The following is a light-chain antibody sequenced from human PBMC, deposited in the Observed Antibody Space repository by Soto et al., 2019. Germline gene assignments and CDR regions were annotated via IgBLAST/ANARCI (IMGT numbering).Light chain of an antibody. V-gene: IGKV3-15*01. Sequence: EIVMTQDPATLSVSPGEIATRSCSASQRVRSNLAWYQQKTGQAPRLLIYGPFTRATVIPAKFRGRGSGAHFTLSICSQQCEGFAVYSCHQSNDWARPVGQGTKVEI. J-gene: IGKJ1*01. CDR1: QRVRSN. CDR3: HQSNDWARP. CDR2: GPF.